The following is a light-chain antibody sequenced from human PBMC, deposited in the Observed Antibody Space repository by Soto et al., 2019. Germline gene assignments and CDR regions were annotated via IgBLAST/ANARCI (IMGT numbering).Light chain of an antibody. Sequence: EIVLTQFPGTLSLSPGERATLSCRASQSVSSNYLAWYQQRPGRPPNLLIFGASNRAPGIPDRFSGSGSGTDFTLTISRLEPEDFAVYYCQQYGSSIKTFGQGTKVDIK. CDR3: QQYGSSIKT. CDR2: GAS. CDR1: QSVSSNY. V-gene: IGKV3-20*01. J-gene: IGKJ1*01.